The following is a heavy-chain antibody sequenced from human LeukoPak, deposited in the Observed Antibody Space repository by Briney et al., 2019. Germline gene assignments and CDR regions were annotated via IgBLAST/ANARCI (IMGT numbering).Heavy chain of an antibody. CDR1: GFTFTAYA. CDR2: IGGST. V-gene: IGHV3-23*01. D-gene: IGHD3-3*01. J-gene: IGHJ4*02. CDR3: AKDFTIFGVKVYYFDY. Sequence: PGGSLRLSCAASGFTFTAYAMSWVRQAPGKGLEWVSSIGGSTYYADSVKGRFTISRDNSKNTLYLQMNSLRAEDTAVYYCAKDFTIFGVKVYYFDYWGQGTLVTVSS.